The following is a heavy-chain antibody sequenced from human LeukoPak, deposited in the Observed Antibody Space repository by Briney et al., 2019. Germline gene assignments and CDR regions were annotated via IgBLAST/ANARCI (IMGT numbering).Heavy chain of an antibody. CDR3: AGALITILGSCFAP. V-gene: IGHV4-34*01. Sequence: PSETLSLTCAVYGGSFSGYYWSLIRQPPGKGLEWIGEINHSGSTNYNPSLKSRVTISVDTSKNQFSLKLSSVTAADTAVYYFAGALITILGSCFAPGGQETLVTVSS. CDR2: INHSGST. J-gene: IGHJ5*02. D-gene: IGHD3-3*01. CDR1: GGSFSGYY.